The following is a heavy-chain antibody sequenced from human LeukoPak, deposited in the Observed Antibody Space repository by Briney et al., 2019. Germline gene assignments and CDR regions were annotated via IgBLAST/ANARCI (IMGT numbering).Heavy chain of an antibody. CDR2: ISSDGRYK. D-gene: IGHD5-12*01. CDR1: GFGFSSYG. Sequence: GRSLRLSCAASGFGFSSYGIHWVRQAPGKGLERVAVISSDGRYKHYGDSVKGRFTISRDNSESSLYLKMDSLRPEDTAVYYCAREGYRGYDYYFEYWGRGALVTVSS. V-gene: IGHV3-30*04. J-gene: IGHJ4*02. CDR3: AREGYRGYDYYFEY.